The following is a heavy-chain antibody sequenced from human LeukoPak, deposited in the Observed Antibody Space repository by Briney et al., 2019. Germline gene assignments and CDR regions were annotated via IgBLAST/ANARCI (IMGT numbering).Heavy chain of an antibody. CDR1: GYTLTELS. J-gene: IGHJ4*02. D-gene: IGHD1-26*01. CDR2: FDPEDGET. CDR3: ATVHIVGANYCLYYFDY. V-gene: IGHV1-24*01. Sequence: ASVKVSCKVSGYTLTELSMHWVRQAPGKGLEWMGGFDPEDGETIYAQKFQGRVTMTEDTSTDTAYRELSSLRTADTAVYYCATVHIVGANYCLYYFDYWGQGTLVTVSS.